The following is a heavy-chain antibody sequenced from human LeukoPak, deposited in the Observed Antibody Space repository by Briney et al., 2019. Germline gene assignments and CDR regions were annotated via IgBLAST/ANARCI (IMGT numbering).Heavy chain of an antibody. Sequence: GGSLRLSCAASGFTFSSYSMNWVRQAPGKGLEWVSSISSSSNYIYYADSVKGRFTISRDNAKNSLYLQMNSLRAEDTAVYYCASGMATIRLWGQGTLVTVSS. CDR3: ASGMATIRL. J-gene: IGHJ4*02. CDR1: GFTFSSYS. D-gene: IGHD5-24*01. CDR2: ISSSSNYI. V-gene: IGHV3-21*01.